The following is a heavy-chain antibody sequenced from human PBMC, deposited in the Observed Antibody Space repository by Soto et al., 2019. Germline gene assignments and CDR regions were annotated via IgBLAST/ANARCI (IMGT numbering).Heavy chain of an antibody. CDR3: VREVRYNNDPTFDY. J-gene: IGHJ4*02. CDR1: GFSFSDLW. Sequence: EVQLVESGGGLVQPGWSLRLSCAASGFSFSDLWMHWVRQAPGKGLVWVSRVTTDGSGTAYEDSVKGRFTISRDNAKNMVYLQMNNLRVEDTAVYYCVREVRYNNDPTFDYWGQGTLVTVSS. CDR2: VTTDGSGT. D-gene: IGHD5-12*01. V-gene: IGHV3-74*01.